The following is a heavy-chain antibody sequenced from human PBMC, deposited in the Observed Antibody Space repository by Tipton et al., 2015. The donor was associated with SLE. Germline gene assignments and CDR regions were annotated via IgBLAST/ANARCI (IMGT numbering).Heavy chain of an antibody. J-gene: IGHJ6*02. Sequence: SLRLSCAASGFNFNNYGMHWVRQAPGKGLEWLAFIPYDGNRIRYADSVKGRFTVSRDNSKNTVYVQMSSLRLEDTAVYYCAREREGRGEWLLYGPYHYYYYGMDVWGQGTTVTVSS. D-gene: IGHD3-3*01. V-gene: IGHV3-30*19. CDR3: AREREGRGEWLLYGPYHYYYYGMDV. CDR1: GFNFNNYG. CDR2: IPYDGNRI.